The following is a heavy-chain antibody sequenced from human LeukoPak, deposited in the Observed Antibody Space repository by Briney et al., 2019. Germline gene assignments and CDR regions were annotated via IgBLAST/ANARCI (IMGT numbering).Heavy chain of an antibody. Sequence: GASLQISCKSSGYSYTSYWIGWVRQMPGKGLEWMGIIYPGDSDTRYSRSFQGQVTISADKSLRTAYLQWRSLKASDTGIYFCARLGGPHSPFDNWGQGTRVIVSS. D-gene: IGHD2-15*01. CDR2: IYPGDSDT. V-gene: IGHV5-51*01. CDR1: GYSYTSYW. J-gene: IGHJ4*02. CDR3: ARLGGPHSPFDN.